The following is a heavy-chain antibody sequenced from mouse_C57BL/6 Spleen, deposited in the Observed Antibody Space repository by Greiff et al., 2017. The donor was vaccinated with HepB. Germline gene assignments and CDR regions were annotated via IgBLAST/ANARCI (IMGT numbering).Heavy chain of an antibody. Sequence: VQLQQSGAELVRPGSSVKLSCKASGYTFTSYWMHWVKQRPIQGLEWIGNIDPSDSETHYNQKFKDKATLTVDKSSRTAYMQLSSLTSVDSAVYSGARVGLGYALYYAMDYWGQGTSVTVSS. D-gene: IGHD2-2*01. CDR3: ARVGLGYALYYAMDY. V-gene: IGHV1-52*01. CDR2: IDPSDSET. J-gene: IGHJ4*01. CDR1: GYTFTSYW.